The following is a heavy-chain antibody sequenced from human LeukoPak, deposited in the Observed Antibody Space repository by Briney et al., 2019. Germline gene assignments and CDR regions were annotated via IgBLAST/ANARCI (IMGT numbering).Heavy chain of an antibody. CDR1: GGSFSGYY. D-gene: IGHD3-10*01. CDR2: INHSGST. Sequence: PSETLSLTCAVYGGSFSGYYWSWSRQPPGKGLEWIGEINHSGSTNYNPSLKSRVTISVDTSKNQFSLKLSSVTAADTAVYYCACPNYYGSGSYYDYWGQGTLVTVSS. J-gene: IGHJ4*02. CDR3: ACPNYYGSGSYYDY. V-gene: IGHV4-34*01.